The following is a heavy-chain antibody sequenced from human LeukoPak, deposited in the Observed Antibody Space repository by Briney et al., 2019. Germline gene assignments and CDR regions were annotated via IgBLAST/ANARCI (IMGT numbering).Heavy chain of an antibody. CDR1: GGPINSYH. Sequence: SETLSLTCTVCGGPINSYHWNCIRQPAGKGLEWIGRIYISGSTNYNPSLKSRVTMSIDTSKNQISLKLRSVTATDTAVYYCATDDWGYWGQGTTVTVSS. V-gene: IGHV4-4*07. CDR3: ATDDWGY. D-gene: IGHD3-9*01. CDR2: IYISGST. J-gene: IGHJ4*02.